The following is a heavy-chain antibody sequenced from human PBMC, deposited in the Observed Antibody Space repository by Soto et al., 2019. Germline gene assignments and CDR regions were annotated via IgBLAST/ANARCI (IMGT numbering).Heavy chain of an antibody. CDR3: ARFGTSYDTSGFLY. Sequence: GGSLRLSCAASGFTFGSHWMHWVRQAPGKGLVYVSRISSGGTTTNYAESVKGRFTISRDNARNTLYLQMNSLRVEDTAVYSCARFGTSYDTSGFLYWGQGTPVTVSS. V-gene: IGHV3-74*01. CDR1: GFTFGSHW. D-gene: IGHD3-22*01. CDR2: ISSGGTTT. J-gene: IGHJ4*02.